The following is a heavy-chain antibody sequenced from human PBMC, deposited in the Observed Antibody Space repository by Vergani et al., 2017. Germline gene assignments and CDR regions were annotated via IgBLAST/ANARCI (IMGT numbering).Heavy chain of an antibody. Sequence: QVQLQESGPGLVKPSETPSLTCAVSGYSISSGYYWGWIRQPPGKGLEWIGSIYHSGSTYYNPSLKSRVTISVDTSKNQFSLKLSSVTAADTAVYYCARPGSSSWYQVSWYFDLWGRGTLVTVSS. CDR2: IYHSGST. D-gene: IGHD6-13*01. CDR3: ARPGSSSWYQVSWYFDL. J-gene: IGHJ2*01. V-gene: IGHV4-38-2*01. CDR1: GYSISSGYY.